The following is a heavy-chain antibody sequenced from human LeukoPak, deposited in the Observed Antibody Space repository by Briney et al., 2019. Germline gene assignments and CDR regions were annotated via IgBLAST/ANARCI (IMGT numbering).Heavy chain of an antibody. V-gene: IGHV5-51*01. CDR2: IYPGDSDT. J-gene: IGHJ3*02. CDR1: GYSFSTYW. CDR3: ARRGYRSGANAFDI. Sequence: GESLKISCKGSGYSFSTYWIGWVRQMPGKGLEWMGIIYPGDSDTRYSPSFQGQVTISADKSISTAYLQWSSLKASDTAMYYCARRGYRSGANAFDIWGQGTMVSVSS. D-gene: IGHD6-19*01.